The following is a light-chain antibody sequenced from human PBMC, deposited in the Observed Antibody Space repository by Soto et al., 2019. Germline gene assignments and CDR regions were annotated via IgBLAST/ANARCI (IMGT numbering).Light chain of an antibody. CDR1: SSEFGGYNY. CDR3: SSYTSSSNSRV. Sequence: QSVLAHPASVSGSPGQSITSSCTGTSSEFGGYNYVSWYQQHPGTAPKPMIYDVSNRPSGVSNRFSGSKSVNTDSLTISGLQAEDEADYYCSSYTSSSNSRVFGTGTKVTV. V-gene: IGLV2-14*01. CDR2: DVS. J-gene: IGLJ1*01.